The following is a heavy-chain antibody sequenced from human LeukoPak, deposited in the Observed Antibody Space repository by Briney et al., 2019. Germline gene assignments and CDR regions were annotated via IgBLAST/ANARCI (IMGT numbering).Heavy chain of an antibody. V-gene: IGHV4-4*02. CDR1: GGSISSSNW. Sequence: PSETLSLTCAVSGGSISSSNWWSWVRQPPGKGLEWIGEIYHSGSTNYNPSLKSRVTISVDKSKNQFSLKLSSVTAADTAVYYCARGQRGLAVAGIYAFDIWGQGTMVTVSS. J-gene: IGHJ3*02. CDR2: IYHSGST. D-gene: IGHD6-19*01. CDR3: ARGQRGLAVAGIYAFDI.